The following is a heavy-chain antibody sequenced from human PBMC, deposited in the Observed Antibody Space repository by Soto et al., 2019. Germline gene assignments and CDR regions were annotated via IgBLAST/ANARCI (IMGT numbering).Heavy chain of an antibody. V-gene: IGHV3-23*01. CDR2: ISGSGIST. CDR1: AVTFLDYV. D-gene: IGHD1-26*01. CDR3: ARVQNQEWENSFDD. Sequence: PAVPLRLSCKSPAVTFLDYVVAGVRPAPGRGLEWVSAISGSGISTFYADSVKGRFIIYRDNSKNTLYLQLNSLKVEDTAGDFCARVQNQEWENSFDDWGQG. J-gene: IGHJ4*02.